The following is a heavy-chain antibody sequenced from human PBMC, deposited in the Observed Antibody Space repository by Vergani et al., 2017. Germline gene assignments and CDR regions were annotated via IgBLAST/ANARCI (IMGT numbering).Heavy chain of an antibody. J-gene: IGHJ4*02. CDR2: IDPNSVDT. CDR1: GITFTSYH. Sequence: QVQLVQSGAEVKKPGASLRVSCKASGITFTSYHIHWARQAPGQGLDWLGRIDPNSVDTRYSQRFQDRVTITRDTSINTSYMERTRLRPDDTAIYYCARVIVDCIRTNGFADHWGQGTLVTVSS. D-gene: IGHD2-2*01. CDR3: ARVIVDCIRTNGFADH. V-gene: IGHV1-2*06.